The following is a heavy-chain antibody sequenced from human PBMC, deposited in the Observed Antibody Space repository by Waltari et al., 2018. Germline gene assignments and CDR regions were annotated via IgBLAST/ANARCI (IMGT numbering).Heavy chain of an antibody. CDR1: GYTFTSYD. CDR3: ARGYYYDSSGLVPTFDP. V-gene: IGHV1-8*01. CDR2: MNPNSGNT. D-gene: IGHD3-22*01. Sequence: VKVSCKASGYTFTSYDINWVRQATGQGLEWMGWMNPNSGNTGYAQKFQGRVTMTRNTSISTAYMELSSLRSEDTAVYYCARGYYYDSSGLVPTFDPWGQGTLVTVSS. J-gene: IGHJ5*02.